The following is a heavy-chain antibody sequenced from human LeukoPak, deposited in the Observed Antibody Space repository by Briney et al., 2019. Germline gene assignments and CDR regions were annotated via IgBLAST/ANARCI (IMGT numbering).Heavy chain of an antibody. D-gene: IGHD6-6*01. Sequence: ASVKVSCKASGYTFTSYGISWVRQAPGQGLEWMGWISAYNGNTNYAQKLQGRVTMTTDTSTSTAYMELRSLRSEDTAVYYCATARVGQLASPFDYWGQGTLVTVSS. CDR3: ATARVGQLASPFDY. J-gene: IGHJ4*02. CDR2: ISAYNGNT. CDR1: GYTFTSYG. V-gene: IGHV1-18*01.